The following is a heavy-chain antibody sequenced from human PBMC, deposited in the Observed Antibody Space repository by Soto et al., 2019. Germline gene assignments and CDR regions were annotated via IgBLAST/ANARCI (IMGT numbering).Heavy chain of an antibody. CDR3: ARERLAARLVGWFDP. CDR2: INPSGGST. CDR1: GYTFTSYY. Sequence: ASVKVSCKASGYTFTSYYMHWVRQAPGQGLEWMGIINPSGGSTSYAQKFQGRVTMTRDTSTSTVYMELSSLRSEDTAVYYCARERLAARLVGWFDPWGQGTLVTVSS. D-gene: IGHD6-6*01. V-gene: IGHV1-46*01. J-gene: IGHJ5*02.